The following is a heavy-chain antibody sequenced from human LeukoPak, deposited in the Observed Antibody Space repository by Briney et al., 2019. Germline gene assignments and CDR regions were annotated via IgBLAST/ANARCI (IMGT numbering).Heavy chain of an antibody. J-gene: IGHJ6*03. V-gene: IGHV4-4*07. D-gene: IGHD6-13*01. Sequence: PSETLSLTCTVSGGSLSSYYWSWIRQPAGKGLEWIGRIYTSGSTNYNPSLKSRVTMSVDTSKNQFSLKLSSVTAADTAVYYCARDRQQLVPWYYYYMDVGGKGTTVTVSS. CDR1: GGSLSSYY. CDR2: IYTSGST. CDR3: ARDRQQLVPWYYYYMDV.